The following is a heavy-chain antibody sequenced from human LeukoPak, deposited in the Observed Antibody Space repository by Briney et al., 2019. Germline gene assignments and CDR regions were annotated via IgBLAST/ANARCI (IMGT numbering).Heavy chain of an antibody. CDR3: AREIGYYFDSDDSRLRGRLDV. D-gene: IGHD3-22*01. CDR2: IYPGGVT. CDR1: GLTINTNY. J-gene: IGHJ6*04. Sequence: GGSLRLSCAASGLTINTNYMNWVRQAPGRGLEWLSVIYPGGVTKYAESVKGRFTVSRDIAKNTVYLNDLRAEDTALYYCAREIGYYFDSDDSRLRGRLDVWGKGTSVTVSS. V-gene: IGHV3-53*01.